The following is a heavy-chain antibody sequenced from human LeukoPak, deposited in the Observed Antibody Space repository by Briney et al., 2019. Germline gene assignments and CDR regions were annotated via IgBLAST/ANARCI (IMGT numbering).Heavy chain of an antibody. CDR2: ISGTGGTT. CDR1: GFTFGTYA. J-gene: IGHJ3*02. CDR3: AKNIGSPWVFDM. V-gene: IGHV3-23*01. Sequence: PGGSLRLSCAASGFTFGTYAMSWVRQAPGKGLEWVSGISGTGGTTYYAGSVKGRFTISRDNPKNTGYLQMNSLRAEDTALYYCAKNIGSPWVFDMWGQGTMVTVSS. D-gene: IGHD1-14*01.